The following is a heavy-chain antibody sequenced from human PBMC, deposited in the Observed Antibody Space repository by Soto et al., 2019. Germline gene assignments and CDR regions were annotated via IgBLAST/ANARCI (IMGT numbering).Heavy chain of an antibody. J-gene: IGHJ4*02. CDR3: ARAASRSIAY. D-gene: IGHD6-6*01. V-gene: IGHV3-21*01. CDR1: GFTFSSYS. CDR2: ISSSSSYT. Sequence: EVQLVESGGGLVKPGGSLRLSCAASGFTFSSYSMNWVRQAPGKGLEWVSSISSSSSYTYYADSVKGRFTISRDNAKNPLYLKINSLRAEDTAVYYWARAASRSIAYGGQETLVTVSS.